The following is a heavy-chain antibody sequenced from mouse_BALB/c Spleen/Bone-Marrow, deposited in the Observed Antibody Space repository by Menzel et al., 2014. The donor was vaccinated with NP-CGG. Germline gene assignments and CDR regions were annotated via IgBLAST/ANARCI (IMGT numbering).Heavy chain of an antibody. D-gene: IGHD2-12*01. Sequence: QVQLQDSGPSLVQPSQSLSITCTVSGFSLTSYGVHWVRQSPGKGLEWLGVIWRRGSTDYNAAFMSRLSITKDNSKSQVFFKMNSLQADDTAIYYCAKNDDDAMDYWGQGTSVTVSA. CDR3: AKNDDDAMDY. CDR1: GFSLTSYG. J-gene: IGHJ4*01. CDR2: IWRRGST. V-gene: IGHV2-5-1*01.